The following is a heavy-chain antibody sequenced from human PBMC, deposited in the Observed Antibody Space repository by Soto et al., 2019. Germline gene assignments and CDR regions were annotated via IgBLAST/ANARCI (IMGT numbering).Heavy chain of an antibody. CDR2: INAGNGNT. CDR3: GRGLRGFAQAAKTNPYAYFDL. D-gene: IGHD2-15*01. J-gene: IGHJ2*01. CDR1: GYTFTSYG. Sequence: ASVKVFCKASGYTFTSYGISWVRQAPGQGLEWMGWINAGNGNTKYSQKFQGRVTITRDTSASTAYMELSSLRSEDTAVYYCGRGLRGFAQAAKTNPYAYFDLWGLGTLVTVSS. V-gene: IGHV1-3*01.